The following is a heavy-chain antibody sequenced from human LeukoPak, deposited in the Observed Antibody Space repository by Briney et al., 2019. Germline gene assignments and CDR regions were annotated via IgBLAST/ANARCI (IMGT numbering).Heavy chain of an antibody. D-gene: IGHD3-3*01. J-gene: IGHJ6*02. CDR2: INSDGSST. CDR1: GFTFSSYW. CDR3: ARVSGYYYYGMDV. Sequence: GGSLRLSCAASGFTFSSYWMHWVRQAPGKGLVWVSRINSDGSSTSYADSVKGRFTISRDNAKNTLYLQMNSLRAEDTAVYYCARVSGYYYYGMDVWGQGTTVTVSS. V-gene: IGHV3-74*01.